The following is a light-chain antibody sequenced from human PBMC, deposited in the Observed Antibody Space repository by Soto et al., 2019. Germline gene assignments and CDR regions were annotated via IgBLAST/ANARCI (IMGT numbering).Light chain of an antibody. Sequence: EIVLTQSPATLSLSLGERATLSCRASQSVSSYLAWYQQRPGQAPRILIYDASNRATGAPARFSGSGSGTDFTLTISSLEPEDFAVYYCQQRSNWPWTFGQGTKV. J-gene: IGKJ1*01. CDR1: QSVSSY. V-gene: IGKV3-11*01. CDR3: QQRSNWPWT. CDR2: DAS.